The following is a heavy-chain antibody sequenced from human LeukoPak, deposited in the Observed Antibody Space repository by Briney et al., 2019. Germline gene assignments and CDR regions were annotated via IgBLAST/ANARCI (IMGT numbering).Heavy chain of an antibody. D-gene: IGHD2-15*01. CDR2: IYYSGST. CDR3: ASFYCSGGSCYQYYYYYYMDV. CDR1: GGSISSGSYY. Sequence: SETLSLTCTVSGGSISSGSYYWGWIRQPPGKGLEWIGIIYYSGSTYSNPSLKSRVTISVGTSKNQFSLKLSSVTAADTAVYYCASFYCSGGSCYQYYYYYYMDVWGKGTTVTISS. V-gene: IGHV4-39*01. J-gene: IGHJ6*03.